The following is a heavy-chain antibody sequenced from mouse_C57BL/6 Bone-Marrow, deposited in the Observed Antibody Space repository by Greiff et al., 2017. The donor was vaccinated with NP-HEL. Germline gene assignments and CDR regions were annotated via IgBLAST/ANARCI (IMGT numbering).Heavy chain of an antibody. CDR3: AKLQLRPLAY. V-gene: IGHV1-81*01. J-gene: IGHJ3*01. CDR2: IYPRSGNT. D-gene: IGHD3-2*02. Sequence: VHLVESGAELARPGASVKLSCKASGYTFTSYGISWVKQRTGQGLEWIGEIYPRSGNTYYNEKFKGKATLTADKSSSTAYMELRSLTSEDSAVYFCAKLQLRPLAYWGQGTLVTVSA. CDR1: GYTFTSYG.